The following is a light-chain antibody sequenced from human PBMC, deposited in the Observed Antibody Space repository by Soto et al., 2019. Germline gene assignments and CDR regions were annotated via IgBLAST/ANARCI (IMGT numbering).Light chain of an antibody. Sequence: EIVLTQSPGTLSLSPGERATLSCRASQSVSSSYLAWYQQKPGQAPRLLIYAASRRATGIPDRVSGSGSGTDFTLTISRLEPEDLAVYYCQQYGSSPVTCGPGTKVDIK. CDR2: AAS. V-gene: IGKV3-20*01. CDR1: QSVSSSY. CDR3: QQYGSSPVT. J-gene: IGKJ3*01.